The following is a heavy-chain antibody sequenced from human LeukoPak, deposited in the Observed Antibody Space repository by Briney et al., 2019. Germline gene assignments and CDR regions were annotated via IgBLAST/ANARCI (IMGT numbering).Heavy chain of an antibody. V-gene: IGHV1-46*01. CDR2: INPSGGST. CDR3: ARDKGSSWWENWFDP. Sequence: ASVKVSCKASGYTFTSYYMHWVRQAPGQGLEWMGIINPSGGSTSYAQKFQGRVTMTRDTSTSAVYMELSSLRSEDTAVYYCARDKGSSWWENWFDPWGQGTLVTVSS. D-gene: IGHD6-13*01. J-gene: IGHJ5*02. CDR1: GYTFTSYY.